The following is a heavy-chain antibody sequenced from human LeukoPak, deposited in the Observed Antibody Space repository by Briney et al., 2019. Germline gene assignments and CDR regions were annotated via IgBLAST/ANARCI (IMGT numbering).Heavy chain of an antibody. CDR2: IYYSGSI. V-gene: IGHV4-28*05. J-gene: IGHJ5*02. CDR1: GYSISSSNW. Sequence: TETLYLTCAVSGYSISSSNWWGWIRQPPGKGLEWIGYIYYSGSIYYNPSLKSRVTMSVDTSKNQFSLKLSSVTAVDTAVYYCARKQTYYGFDPWGQGTLVTVSS. D-gene: IGHD3-22*01. CDR3: ARKQTYYGFDP.